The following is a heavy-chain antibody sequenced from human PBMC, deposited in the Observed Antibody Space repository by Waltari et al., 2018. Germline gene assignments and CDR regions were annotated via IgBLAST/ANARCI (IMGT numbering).Heavy chain of an antibody. V-gene: IGHV4-39*01. D-gene: IGHD2-15*01. Sequence: QLQLQESGPGLVKPSETLSLTCTVSAGPIPSTTYYWGRIRQPPGKGLAWIGNIFFSGTTYYNSSLRSRVTISVDTSTNQFSLKLTSVTAADTAVYYCARRGRTATHAFDFWGQGTMVIVSS. CDR1: AGPIPSTTYY. CDR3: ARRGRTATHAFDF. CDR2: IFFSGTT. J-gene: IGHJ3*01.